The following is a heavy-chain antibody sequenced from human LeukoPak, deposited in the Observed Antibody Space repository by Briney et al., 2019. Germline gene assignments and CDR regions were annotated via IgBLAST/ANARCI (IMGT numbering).Heavy chain of an antibody. J-gene: IGHJ6*02. CDR3: ARVVDTAMADYYYYGMDV. V-gene: IGHV4-31*11. CDR1: GGSFSGYY. CDR2: IYYSGST. D-gene: IGHD5-18*01. Sequence: SETLSLTCAVYGGSFSGYYWSWIRQHPGKGLEWIGYIYYSGSTYYNPSLKSRVTISVDTSKNQFSLKLSSVTAADTAVYYCARVVDTAMADYYYYGMDVWGQGTTVTVSS.